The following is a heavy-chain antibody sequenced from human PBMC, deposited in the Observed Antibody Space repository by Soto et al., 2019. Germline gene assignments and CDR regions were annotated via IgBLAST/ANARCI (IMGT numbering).Heavy chain of an antibody. D-gene: IGHD6-13*01. V-gene: IGHV3-7*01. CDR2: IKQDGSEK. J-gene: IGHJ6*03. Sequence: EVQLVESGGGLVQPGGSLRLSCAASGFTFSSYWMSWVRQAPGKGLEWVANIKQDGSEKYYVDSVKGRFTISRDNAKNSLYLQMNSLRADDTAVYYCARDAGSSSWYPYYYYYMDVWGKGTTVTVSS. CDR3: ARDAGSSSWYPYYYYYMDV. CDR1: GFTFSSYW.